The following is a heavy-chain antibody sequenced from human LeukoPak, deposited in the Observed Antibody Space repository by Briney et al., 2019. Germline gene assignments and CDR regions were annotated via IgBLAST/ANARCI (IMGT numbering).Heavy chain of an antibody. J-gene: IGHJ4*02. Sequence: PGGSLRLSCAASGFTFSSYGMHWVRQAPGKGLEWVAVISYDGSNKYYADSVKGRFTISRDNSKNTLYLQMNSLRAEDTAVYYCARDGGGYSYEYYFDYWGQGTLVTVSS. CDR1: GFTFSSYG. D-gene: IGHD5-18*01. CDR3: ARDGGGYSYEYYFDY. CDR2: ISYDGSNK. V-gene: IGHV3-30*03.